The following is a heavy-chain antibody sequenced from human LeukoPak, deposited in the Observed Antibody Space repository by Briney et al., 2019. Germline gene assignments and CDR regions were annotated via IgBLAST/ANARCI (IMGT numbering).Heavy chain of an antibody. J-gene: IGHJ4*02. V-gene: IGHV4-39*01. Sequence: SGTLSLTCTVSGGSISSSSYYWGWIRQPPGKGLEWIGSIYYSGSTYYNPSLKSRVTISVDTPKNQFSLKLSSVTAADTAVYYCALGIAGAFDYWGQGTLVTVSS. CDR2: IYYSGST. CDR3: ALGIAGAFDY. CDR1: GGSISSSSYY. D-gene: IGHD1-26*01.